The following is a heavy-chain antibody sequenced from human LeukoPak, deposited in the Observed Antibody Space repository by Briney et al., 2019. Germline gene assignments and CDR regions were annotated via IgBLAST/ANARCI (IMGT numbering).Heavy chain of an antibody. CDR3: AVTYCGGDCPTPFYFDY. D-gene: IGHD2-21*01. J-gene: IGHJ4*02. CDR1: GFTVSSNY. V-gene: IGHV3-53*01. CDR2: IYSGGST. Sequence: PGGSLRLSCAASGFTVSSNYMSWVRQAPGKGLEWVSVIYSGGSTYYADSVKGRFTISRDNSKNTLYLQMNSLRAEDTAVYYCAVTYCGGDCPTPFYFDYWGQGTLVTVSS.